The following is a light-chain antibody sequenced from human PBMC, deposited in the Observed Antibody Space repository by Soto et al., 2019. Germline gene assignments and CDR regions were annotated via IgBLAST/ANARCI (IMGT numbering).Light chain of an antibody. V-gene: IGKV1-13*02. Sequence: AIQLTQSPSSLSASVGDRVTITCRASQGISSALAWYQQKPGKAPKLLIYDASRLESGVPSRFSGTGSGTDFTLTISSRQPEDFATYYCQQFNSFQFSFGPGTKVDIK. CDR1: QGISSA. CDR3: QQFNSFQFS. J-gene: IGKJ3*01. CDR2: DAS.